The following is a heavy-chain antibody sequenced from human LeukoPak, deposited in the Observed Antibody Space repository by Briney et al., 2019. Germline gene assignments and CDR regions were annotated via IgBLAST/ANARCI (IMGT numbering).Heavy chain of an antibody. CDR1: GGSFSGYY. CDR2: IYHSGST. V-gene: IGHV4-34*01. Sequence: SETLSLTCAVYGGSFSGYYWSWIRQPPGKGLEWIGSIYHSGSTYYNPSLKSRVTISVDTSKNQFSLKLSSVTAADTAVYYCARDGWYSSNGMDVWGQGTTVTVSS. D-gene: IGHD6-13*01. J-gene: IGHJ6*02. CDR3: ARDGWYSSNGMDV.